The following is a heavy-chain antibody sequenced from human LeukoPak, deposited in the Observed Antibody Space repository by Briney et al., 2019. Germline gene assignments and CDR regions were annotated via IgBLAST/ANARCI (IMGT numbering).Heavy chain of an antibody. CDR3: ARSTNGYSYGPTRYYYYYMDV. CDR1: GFTFSSYE. Sequence: GGSLRLSCAASGFTFSSYEMNWVRQAPGKGLEWVSYISSSGSTTYYADSMKGRFTISGDNAKNLLYLQMNSLRAEDTAVYYCARSTNGYSYGPTRYYYYYMDVWGKGTTVTISS. CDR2: ISSSGSTT. D-gene: IGHD5-18*01. V-gene: IGHV3-48*03. J-gene: IGHJ6*03.